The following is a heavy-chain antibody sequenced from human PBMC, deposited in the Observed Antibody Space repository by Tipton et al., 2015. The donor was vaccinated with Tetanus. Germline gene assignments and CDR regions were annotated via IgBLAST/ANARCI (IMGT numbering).Heavy chain of an antibody. CDR2: INPAGRRT. Sequence: SLRLSCAASGFTSESHYVHWVRQTPGKGLVWISRINPAGRRTNYADSVKGRFTISRDHAKNTVDLQMNSLRAEDTAVYFCARRSLTNYGLDVWGQGTPVTVSS. J-gene: IGHJ6*02. CDR1: GFTSESHY. V-gene: IGHV3-74*01. D-gene: IGHD1-1*01. CDR3: ARRSLTNYGLDV.